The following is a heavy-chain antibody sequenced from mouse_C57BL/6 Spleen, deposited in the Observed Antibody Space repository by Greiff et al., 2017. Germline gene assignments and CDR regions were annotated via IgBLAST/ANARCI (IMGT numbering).Heavy chain of an antibody. Sequence: EVQLQESGPGLVKPSQSLSLTCSVTGYSITSGYYWNWIRQFPGNKLEWMGYISYDGSNNYNPSLKNRISITRDTSKNQFFLKLNSVTTEDTATYYCARDLGSSYWYFDVWGTGTTVTVSS. V-gene: IGHV3-6*01. CDR3: ARDLGSSYWYFDV. J-gene: IGHJ1*03. CDR1: GYSITSGYY. D-gene: IGHD1-1*01. CDR2: ISYDGSN.